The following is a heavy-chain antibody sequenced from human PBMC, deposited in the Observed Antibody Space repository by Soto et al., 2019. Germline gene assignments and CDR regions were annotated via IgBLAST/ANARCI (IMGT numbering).Heavy chain of an antibody. V-gene: IGHV3-30*18. CDR1: GFTFSSYG. CDR3: AKDRNVLRYFDWPDAFDI. J-gene: IGHJ3*02. D-gene: IGHD3-9*01. Sequence: GSLRLSCAASGFTFSSYGMHWVRQAPGKGLEWVAVISYDGSNKYYADSVKGRFTISRDNSKNTLYLQMNSLRAEDTAVYYCAKDRNVLRYFDWPDAFDIWGQGTMVTVSS. CDR2: ISYDGSNK.